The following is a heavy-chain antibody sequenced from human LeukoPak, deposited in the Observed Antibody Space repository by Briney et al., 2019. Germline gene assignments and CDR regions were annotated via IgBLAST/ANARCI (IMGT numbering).Heavy chain of an antibody. CDR3: PAGGYPDY. CDR1: GFTFDDYA. Sequence: GRSLRLSSAASGFTFDDYAMHWVRQAPGKGLEWVSRISWNSGSIGYADSVKGRFTISRDNAKNSLYLQMNSLRAEDTALYYCPAGGYPDYWGQGTLVTVSS. D-gene: IGHD3-22*01. V-gene: IGHV3-9*01. J-gene: IGHJ4*02. CDR2: ISWNSGSI.